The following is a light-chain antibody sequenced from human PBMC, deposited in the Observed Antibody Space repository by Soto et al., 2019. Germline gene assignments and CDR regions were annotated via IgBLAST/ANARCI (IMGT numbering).Light chain of an antibody. CDR1: QSISSY. V-gene: IGKV1-39*01. Sequence: DIQMTQSPSSLSASVGDRVTITCRASQSISSYLNWYQQKPGKAPKLLIYAASSLQSGGPSRVSGSGPGTDFTLTLSSLQPEDCATYYCRQSYSTPCTFGQGTKLESK. J-gene: IGKJ2*02. CDR2: AAS. CDR3: RQSYSTPCT.